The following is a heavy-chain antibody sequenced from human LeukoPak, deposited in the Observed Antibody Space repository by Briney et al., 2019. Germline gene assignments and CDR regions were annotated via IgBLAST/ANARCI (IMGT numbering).Heavy chain of an antibody. CDR3: ARGYCSSTSCYGDSG. CDR1: GGTFSSYA. V-gene: IGHV1-69*04. D-gene: IGHD2-2*01. Sequence: ASVKVSCKASGGTFSSYAISWVRQAPGQGLEWMGRIIPILGIANYAQKFQGRVTITADKSTSTAYMELSSLRSEDTAVYYCARGYCSSTSCYGDSGWGQGTLVTVSS. J-gene: IGHJ4*02. CDR2: IIPILGIA.